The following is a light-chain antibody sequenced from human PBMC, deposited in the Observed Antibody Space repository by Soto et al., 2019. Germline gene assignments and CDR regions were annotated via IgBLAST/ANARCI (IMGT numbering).Light chain of an antibody. CDR2: GAS. V-gene: IGKV3-15*01. CDR1: QSVTSN. J-gene: IGKJ2*01. Sequence: EIVMTQSPATLSMSPGERATLSCRASQSVTSNLAWYQQKPGQAPRLLIYGASIRATGIPARFSGSGSGTEFTLTISSRQSEDFAVYYCQQYNNWPYTVGQGTKLEIK. CDR3: QQYNNWPYT.